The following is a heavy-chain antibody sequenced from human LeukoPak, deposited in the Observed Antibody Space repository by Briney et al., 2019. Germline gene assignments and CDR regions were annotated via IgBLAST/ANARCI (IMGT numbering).Heavy chain of an antibody. CDR1: VYTFTING. CDR3: ARDRWYAFDL. CDR2: VSANSGNT. Sequence: ASVTVSLKATVYTFTINGISWVRQAPGQGLEWLGCVSANSGNTIYAERFHGRVSMARNTSTGTAYKDLTSLRYDDTVVYYCARDRWYAFDLWGQGTLLTVSS. J-gene: IGHJ4*02. V-gene: IGHV1-18*01. D-gene: IGHD6-13*01.